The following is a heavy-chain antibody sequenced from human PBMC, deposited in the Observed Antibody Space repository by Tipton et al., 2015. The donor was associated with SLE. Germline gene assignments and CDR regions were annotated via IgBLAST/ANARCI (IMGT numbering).Heavy chain of an antibody. CDR1: GGSINSGDYP. CDR3: ARGEMDVFDI. J-gene: IGHJ3*02. D-gene: IGHD5-24*01. Sequence: TLSLTCAVSGGSINSGDYPWSWIRRPPGKGLEWIGYIFRSGNAYYNPSLKSRVTISLDMSTNQFSLRLDSATAADTAVYYCARGEMDVFDIWGQGTMVTVSS. V-gene: IGHV4-30-2*01. CDR2: IFRSGNA.